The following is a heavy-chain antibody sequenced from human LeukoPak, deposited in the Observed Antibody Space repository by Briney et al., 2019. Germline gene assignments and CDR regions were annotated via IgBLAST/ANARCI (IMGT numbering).Heavy chain of an antibody. D-gene: IGHD3-16*01. V-gene: IGHV4-34*01. J-gene: IGHJ6*02. Sequence: SETLSLTCAVYGGSFSGYYWSWIRQPPGKGLEWIGEINHSGSTNYNPSLKSRVTISVGTSKNQFSLKLSSVTAADTAVYYCARGVYWGMITFGGAYKYGMDVWGQGTTVTVSS. CDR1: GGSFSGYY. CDR3: ARGVYWGMITFGGAYKYGMDV. CDR2: INHSGST.